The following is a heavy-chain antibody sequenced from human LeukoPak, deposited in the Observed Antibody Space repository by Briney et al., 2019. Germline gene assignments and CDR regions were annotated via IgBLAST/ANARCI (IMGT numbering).Heavy chain of an antibody. Sequence: PSETLSLTCTVSDGSISSYYWSWIRQPPGKGLEWIGYIYYSGSTNYNPSLKSRVTMSVDTSKTQFSLKLSSETAADTAVYYCARAPSGWDAFDIWGQGTMVTVSS. D-gene: IGHD6-19*01. CDR2: IYYSGST. CDR3: ARAPSGWDAFDI. CDR1: DGSISSYY. V-gene: IGHV4-59*01. J-gene: IGHJ3*02.